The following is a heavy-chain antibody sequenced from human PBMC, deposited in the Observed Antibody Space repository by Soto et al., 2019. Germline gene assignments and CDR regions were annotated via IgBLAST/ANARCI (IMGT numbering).Heavy chain of an antibody. V-gene: IGHV4-61*01. J-gene: IGHJ4*02. D-gene: IGHD6-19*01. CDR1: GGSVSSGSYY. CDR2: IYYSGST. Sequence: QVQLQESGPGLVKPSETLSLTCTVSGGSVSSGSYYWSWIRQPPGKGLEWIGYIYYSGSTNYNPSLNSRVTISVDTSKNQFSLKLSSVTAADTAVYYCARVVAVAGTLIFFFDYWGQGTLVTVSS. CDR3: ARVVAVAGTLIFFFDY.